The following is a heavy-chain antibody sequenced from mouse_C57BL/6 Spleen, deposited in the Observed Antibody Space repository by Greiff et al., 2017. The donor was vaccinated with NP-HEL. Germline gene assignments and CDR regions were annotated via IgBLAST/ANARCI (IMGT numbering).Heavy chain of an antibody. Sequence: VHVKQSGPELVKPGASVKMSCKASGYTFTDYNMHWVKQSHGKSLEWIGYINPNNGGTSYNQKFKGKATLTVNKSSSTAYMELRSLTSEDSAVYYCARSRPPMVTTGYFDVWGTGTTVTVSS. D-gene: IGHD2-9*01. CDR3: ARSRPPMVTTGYFDV. V-gene: IGHV1-22*01. CDR2: INPNNGGT. J-gene: IGHJ1*03. CDR1: GYTFTDYN.